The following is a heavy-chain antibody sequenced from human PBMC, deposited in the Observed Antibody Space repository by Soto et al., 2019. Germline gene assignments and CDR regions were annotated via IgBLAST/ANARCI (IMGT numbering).Heavy chain of an antibody. Sequence: GASVKVSCKASGYTFTGYYMHWVRQAPGQGLEWMGWINPNSGGTNYAQKFQGRVTMTRDTSISTAYMELSRLRSDDTAVYYCARVAVAGYYYYGMDVWGQGTTVTVSS. CDR1: GYTFTGYY. CDR2: INPNSGGT. D-gene: IGHD6-19*01. J-gene: IGHJ6*02. CDR3: ARVAVAGYYYYGMDV. V-gene: IGHV1-2*02.